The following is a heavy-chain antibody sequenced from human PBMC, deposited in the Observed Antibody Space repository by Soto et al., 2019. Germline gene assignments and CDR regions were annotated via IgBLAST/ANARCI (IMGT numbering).Heavy chain of an antibody. CDR2: IGTAGDT. V-gene: IGHV3-13*04. J-gene: IGHJ3*02. CDR1: GFTFSSYD. Sequence: EVQLVESGGGLVQPGGSLRLSCAASGFTFSSYDMHWVRQATGKGLEWVSAIGTAGDTYYPGSVKGRFTISRENAKNALYLQMNSLRAGDTAVYYCARACSGYDCAFDIWGQGTMVTVSS. CDR3: ARACSGYDCAFDI. D-gene: IGHD5-12*01.